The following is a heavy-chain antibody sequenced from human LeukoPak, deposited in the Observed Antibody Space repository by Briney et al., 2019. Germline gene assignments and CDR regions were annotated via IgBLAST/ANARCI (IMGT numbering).Heavy chain of an antibody. J-gene: IGHJ6*03. CDR2: ISSNGGST. D-gene: IGHD3-10*01. Sequence: GGSLRLSCAASGFTFSSYAMHWVRQAPGKGLEYVSAISSNGGSTYYANSVKGRFTISRDNSKNTLYLQMGSLRAEDMAVYYCARVLDYGSGSYWYYMDVWGKGTTVTVSS. V-gene: IGHV3-64*01. CDR3: ARVLDYGSGSYWYYMDV. CDR1: GFTFSSYA.